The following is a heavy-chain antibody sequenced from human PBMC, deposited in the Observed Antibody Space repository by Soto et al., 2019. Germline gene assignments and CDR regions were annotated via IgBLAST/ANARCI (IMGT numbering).Heavy chain of an antibody. J-gene: IGHJ6*02. Sequence: QVQLLESGPGLLKPSQTLSLTCTVSGGSINSGLYYWNWIRQSPEKGLEWIGYVFYTETTSYNPSLKSRVSISLDKSKNQFSLKLSSVTAADTVVYYCARDLSDSYIGTTGGVYSGMDVWGQGAMVTVSS. V-gene: IGHV4-30-4*01. CDR2: VFYTETT. D-gene: IGHD1-1*01. CDR3: ARDLSDSYIGTTGGVYSGMDV. CDR1: GGSINSGLYY.